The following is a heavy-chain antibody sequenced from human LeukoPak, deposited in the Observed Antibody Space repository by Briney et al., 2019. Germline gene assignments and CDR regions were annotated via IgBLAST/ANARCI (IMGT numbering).Heavy chain of an antibody. CDR2: IWYDGSNK. J-gene: IGHJ4*02. CDR3: ASSIVGATFDY. CDR1: GFTFSSDG. Sequence: GGSLRLSCAASGFTFSSDGMHWVRQAPGKGLEWVAVIWYDGSNKYYADSVKGRFTISRDNSKNTLYLQMNSLRAEDTAVYYCASSIVGATFDYWGQGTLVTVSS. V-gene: IGHV3-33*01. D-gene: IGHD1-26*01.